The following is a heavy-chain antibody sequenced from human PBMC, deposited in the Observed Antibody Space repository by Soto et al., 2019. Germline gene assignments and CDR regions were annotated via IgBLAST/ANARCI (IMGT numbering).Heavy chain of an antibody. J-gene: IGHJ4*02. CDR3: ANSLLDYDFWSGYTYYFDY. CDR2: VNPDGSDT. Sequence: GGSLRLSCAASAFTFSSYWMNWVRKAPGKGLVWVSRVNPDGSDTRYADSVKGRFTISRDNAKNTLYLQMNSLRAEDTAVYYCANSLLDYDFWSGYTYYFDYWGQGTLVTVSS. D-gene: IGHD3-3*01. CDR1: AFTFSSYW. V-gene: IGHV3-74*01.